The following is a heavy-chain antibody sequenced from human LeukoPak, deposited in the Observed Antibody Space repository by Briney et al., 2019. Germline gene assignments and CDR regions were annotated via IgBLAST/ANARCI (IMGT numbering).Heavy chain of an antibody. J-gene: IGHJ6*02. CDR1: GFTFSSFP. CDR3: AKGSAGMDV. CDR2: ISANDIGT. Sequence: GGSLRLSCAASGFTFSSFPMSWVRQAPGKGLEWVSSISANDIGTYYGDSVKGRFTLSRDNSKNTLYLQMNSLRAEDTAVYYCAKGSAGMDVWGQGTTVTVSS. V-gene: IGHV3-23*01.